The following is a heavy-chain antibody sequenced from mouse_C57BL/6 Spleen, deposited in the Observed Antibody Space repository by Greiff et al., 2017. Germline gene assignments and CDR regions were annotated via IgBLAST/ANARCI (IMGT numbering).Heavy chain of an antibody. J-gene: IGHJ1*03. D-gene: IGHD1-1*01. CDR3: ARGGDSSSYDWYFDV. V-gene: IGHV1-64*01. CDR2: IYPNSGST. Sequence: QVQLKQSGAELVKPGASVKLSCKASGYTFTSYWMHWVKQRPGQGLEWIGMIYPNSGSTNYNEKFKGKATLTVDKSSSTADMQHSSLTSEDSAVYYCARGGDSSSYDWYFDVWGTGTTVTVSS. CDR1: GYTFTSYW.